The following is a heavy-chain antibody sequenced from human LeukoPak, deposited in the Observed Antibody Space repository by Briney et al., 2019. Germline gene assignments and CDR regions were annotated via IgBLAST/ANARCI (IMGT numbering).Heavy chain of an antibody. D-gene: IGHD6-19*01. CDR3: ARGQAVAGNFDWFDP. V-gene: IGHV3-74*01. CDR2: IDGDGSGT. CDR1: GFTFSIYW. J-gene: IGHJ5*02. Sequence: GGSLRLSCAASGFTFSIYWMHWVRQVPGKGLLWVSRIDGDGSGTSYADSVKGRFTISRDNAKNTLYLQMNSLRAEDTAVYYCARGQAVAGNFDWFDPWGQGTLVTVSS.